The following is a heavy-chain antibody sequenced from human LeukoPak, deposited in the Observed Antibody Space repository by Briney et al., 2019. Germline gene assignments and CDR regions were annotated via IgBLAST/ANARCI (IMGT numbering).Heavy chain of an antibody. J-gene: IGHJ3*02. CDR2: INHSGST. Sequence: SETLSLTCAVYGGSFSGYYWSWIRQPPGKGLEWIGEINHSGSTNYNPSLKSRVTISVDTSKNQFSLKLSSVTAADTAVYYCARGMSRYSPRAFDIWGQGTMVTVSS. CDR3: ARGMSRYSPRAFDI. CDR1: GGSFSGYY. V-gene: IGHV4-34*01. D-gene: IGHD5-18*01.